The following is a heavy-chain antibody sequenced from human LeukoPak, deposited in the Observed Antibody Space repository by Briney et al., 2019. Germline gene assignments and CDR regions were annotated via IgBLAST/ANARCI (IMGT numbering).Heavy chain of an antibody. CDR1: GFTFSSYG. CDR3: AKDRGKVQLWFFDY. V-gene: IGHV3-33*06. Sequence: PGGSLRLSCAASGFTFSSYGMHWVRQAPGKGLEWVAVIWYDGSNKYYADSVKGRFTISRDNSKNTLYLQMNSLRAEDTAVYYCAKDRGKVQLWFFDYWGQGTLVTVSS. CDR2: IWYDGSNK. J-gene: IGHJ4*02. D-gene: IGHD5-18*01.